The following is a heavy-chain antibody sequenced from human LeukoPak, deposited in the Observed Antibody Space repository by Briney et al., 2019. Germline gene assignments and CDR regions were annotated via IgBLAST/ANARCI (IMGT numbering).Heavy chain of an antibody. CDR3: ARCAPLRYFAVGYNWFDP. V-gene: IGHV1-8*01. Sequence: GALVKVSCKASGYTFTSYDINWVRQATGQGLEWMGWMNPNSGNTGYAQKFQGRVTMTRNTSISTAYMELSSLRSEDTAVYYCARCAPLRYFAVGYNWFDPWGQGTLVTVSS. CDR2: MNPNSGNT. CDR1: GYTFTSYD. J-gene: IGHJ5*02. D-gene: IGHD3-9*01.